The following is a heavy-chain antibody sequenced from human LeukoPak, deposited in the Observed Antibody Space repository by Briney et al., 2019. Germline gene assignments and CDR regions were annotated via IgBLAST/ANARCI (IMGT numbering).Heavy chain of an antibody. D-gene: IGHD3-3*01. CDR1: GFIFSSYW. CDR2: INQDGSGK. J-gene: IGHJ4*02. CDR3: SREGEDDFWSAFDY. V-gene: IGHV3-7*01. Sequence: GGSLRLSCGASGFIFSSYWMSWVCQAPGKGLEWVANINQDGSGKYYVDSVKGRFTISRDNSKNTLYLQMNSLRGEDTAVYYCSREGEDDFWSAFDYWGQGTLVTVSS.